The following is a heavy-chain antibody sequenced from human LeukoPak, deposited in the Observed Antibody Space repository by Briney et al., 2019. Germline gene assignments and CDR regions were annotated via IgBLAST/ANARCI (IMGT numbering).Heavy chain of an antibody. J-gene: IGHJ4*02. D-gene: IGHD5-12*01. Sequence: ASVKVSCKASGYIFTSYDINWVRQASGQGLEWMGWMNPNTGNTGYAQKFQGRITMTRNTSITTAYMELSSLRSEDTAVYYCVRGYSGYDFYGVDYWGQGTLVTVSS. CDR2: MNPNTGNT. V-gene: IGHV1-8*01. CDR1: GYIFTSYD. CDR3: VRGYSGYDFYGVDY.